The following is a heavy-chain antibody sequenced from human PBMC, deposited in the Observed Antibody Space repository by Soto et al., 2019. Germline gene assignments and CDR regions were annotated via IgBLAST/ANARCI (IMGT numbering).Heavy chain of an antibody. CDR3: AKGFCSSTRYIPYSYMDV. Sequence: EVQLVESGGGLVQPGRSLRLSCAASGFSFDEYAMHWVRQAPGKGLEWVSGISWNSGTMGYGDSVKGRFTISRDNAKKPLYQKMHSLRAEEPALYYCAKGFCSSTRYIPYSYMDVWGKGTTVTVSS. D-gene: IGHD2-2*01. V-gene: IGHV3-9*01. CDR1: GFSFDEYA. CDR2: ISWNSGTM. J-gene: IGHJ6*03.